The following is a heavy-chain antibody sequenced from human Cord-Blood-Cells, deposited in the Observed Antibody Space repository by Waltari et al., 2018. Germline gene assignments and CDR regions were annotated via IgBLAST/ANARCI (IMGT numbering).Heavy chain of an antibody. V-gene: IGHV3-7*01. D-gene: IGHD2-15*01. CDR1: GFTFSSYW. CDR3: ASFTVGAFDI. J-gene: IGHJ3*02. Sequence: SGFTFSSYWMSWVRQAPGKGLEWVANIKQDGSEKYYVDSVKGRFTISRDNAKNSLYLQMNSLRAEDTAVYYCASFTVGAFDIWGQGTMVTVSS. CDR2: IKQDGSEK.